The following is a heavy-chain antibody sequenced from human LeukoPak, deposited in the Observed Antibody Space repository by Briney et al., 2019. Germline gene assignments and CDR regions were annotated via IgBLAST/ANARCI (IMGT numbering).Heavy chain of an antibody. Sequence: GSLRLFCAASGFTFSSYEMNWVRQAPGKGLEWVSYISSSGSTIYYADSVKGRFTISRDNAKNSLYLQMSSLRAEDTAVYYCAELGITMIGGVWGKGTTVTISS. CDR1: GFTFSSYE. V-gene: IGHV3-48*03. CDR3: AELGITMIGGV. CDR2: ISSSGSTI. D-gene: IGHD3-10*02. J-gene: IGHJ6*04.